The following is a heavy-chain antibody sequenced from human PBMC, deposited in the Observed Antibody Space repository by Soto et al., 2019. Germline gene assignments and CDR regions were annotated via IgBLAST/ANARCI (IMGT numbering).Heavy chain of an antibody. J-gene: IGHJ3*02. V-gene: IGHV1-69*06. Sequence: VNVSCKXSGGTFSSYAISWVRQAPGQGLEWMGGIIPIFGTANYAQKFQGRVTITADKSTSTAYMELSSLRSEDTAVYYCARDFPNPIAVVHDAFDIWGQGTMVTVSS. CDR3: ARDFPNPIAVVHDAFDI. D-gene: IGHD6-19*01. CDR2: IIPIFGTA. CDR1: GGTFSSYA.